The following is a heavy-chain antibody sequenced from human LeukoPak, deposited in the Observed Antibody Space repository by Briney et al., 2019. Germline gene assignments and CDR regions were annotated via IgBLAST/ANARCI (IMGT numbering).Heavy chain of an antibody. CDR2: ISGSGGST. J-gene: IGHJ4*02. Sequence: GGSLRLSCAASGFTFSSYAMSWVRQAPGKGLEWVSAISGSGGSTYYADSVKGRFTISRDNSKNTLYLQMNNLRAEDTAVYYCAKDRTIFGVVIDYWGQGTLVTVSS. V-gene: IGHV3-23*01. D-gene: IGHD3-3*01. CDR1: GFTFSSYA. CDR3: AKDRTIFGVVIDY.